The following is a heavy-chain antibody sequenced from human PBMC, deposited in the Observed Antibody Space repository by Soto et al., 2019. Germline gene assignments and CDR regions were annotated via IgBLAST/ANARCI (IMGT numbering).Heavy chain of an antibody. V-gene: IGHV4-34*01. CDR2: INHSGST. CDR1: GGSFSGYY. CDR3: ARVRRCSGGSCYSGHWFNP. Sequence: SEALSLTCAVYGGSFSGYYWSWIRQPPGKGLEWIGEINHSGSTNYNPSLKSRVTISVDTSKNQFSLKLSSVTAADTAVYYCARVRRCSGGSCYSGHWFNPWGQGTLVTVSS. J-gene: IGHJ5*02. D-gene: IGHD2-15*01.